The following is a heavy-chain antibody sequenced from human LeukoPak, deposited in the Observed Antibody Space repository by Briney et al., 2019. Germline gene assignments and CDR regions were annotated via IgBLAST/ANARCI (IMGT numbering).Heavy chain of an antibody. D-gene: IGHD3-9*01. CDR2: KSQDGSEM. J-gene: IGHJ4*02. CDR3: ARDRSIGEDPNDIFDY. CDR1: GFTFSSYW. V-gene: IGHV3-7*01. Sequence: GGSLRLSCAASGFTFSSYWMSWVRQATGKGLEWVANKSQDGSEMYYMDSVKGRFTISRDSAKNSLYLRMNSLRAEDTAVYYCARDRSIGEDPNDIFDYWGQGTLVTVSS.